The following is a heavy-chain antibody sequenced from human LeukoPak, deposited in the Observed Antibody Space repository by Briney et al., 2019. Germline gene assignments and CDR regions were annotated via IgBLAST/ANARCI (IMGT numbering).Heavy chain of an antibody. CDR3: ARGPSIVLMVYAID. D-gene: IGHD2-8*01. CDR1: GFTFSSYG. J-gene: IGHJ4*02. CDR2: ISGSGGST. Sequence: GGSLRLSCAASGFTFSSYGMSWVRQAPGKGLEWVSAISGSGGSTYYADSVKGRFTISRDNAKNSLYLQMNSLRAEDTAVYYCARGPSIVLMVYAIDWGQGTLVTVSS. V-gene: IGHV3-23*01.